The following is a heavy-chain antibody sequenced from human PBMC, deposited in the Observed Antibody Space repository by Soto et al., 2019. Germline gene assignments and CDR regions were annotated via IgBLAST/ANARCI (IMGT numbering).Heavy chain of an antibody. CDR2: ISGSGGTS. Sequence: EVQLLESGGGLVQPGGSLRLSCEASGLTFRNYAMSWVRQTPGKGLEWVAAISGSGGTSHYPGSVKGRFTISRDNSKNTVYLQVDSLRVEDTAVYYCANAGAGYCSGGQCYSYWGQGSLVTVSS. CDR3: ANAGAGYCSGGQCYSY. J-gene: IGHJ4*02. D-gene: IGHD2-15*01. V-gene: IGHV3-23*01. CDR1: GLTFRNYA.